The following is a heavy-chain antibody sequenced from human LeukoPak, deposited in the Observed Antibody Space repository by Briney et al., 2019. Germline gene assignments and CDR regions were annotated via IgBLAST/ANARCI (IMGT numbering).Heavy chain of an antibody. D-gene: IGHD3-3*01. Sequence: GGSLRLSCATSGFSFSHYAMYWVRQAPGKGREWVAFIRQDGSNKHYADSVKGRFSISRDNSKNTVYMQMDSLRAEDTAVYYCAKDNPFYAFDIWGQGTMVTVSS. CDR3: AKDNPFYAFDI. V-gene: IGHV3-30*02. CDR1: GFSFSHYA. CDR2: IRQDGSNK. J-gene: IGHJ3*02.